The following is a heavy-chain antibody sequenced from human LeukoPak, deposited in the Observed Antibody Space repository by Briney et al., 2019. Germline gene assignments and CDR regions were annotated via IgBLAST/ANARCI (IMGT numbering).Heavy chain of an antibody. Sequence: GGSLRLSCAASGFTFDDYAMHWVRQAPGKGLEWVSGISWNSGSIGYADSVKGRFTIPRDNAKNSLYLQMNSLRAEDTAVYYCARGPYCGGDCYSNAFDIWGQGTMVTVSS. D-gene: IGHD2-21*02. J-gene: IGHJ3*02. V-gene: IGHV3-9*01. CDR1: GFTFDDYA. CDR2: ISWNSGSI. CDR3: ARGPYCGGDCYSNAFDI.